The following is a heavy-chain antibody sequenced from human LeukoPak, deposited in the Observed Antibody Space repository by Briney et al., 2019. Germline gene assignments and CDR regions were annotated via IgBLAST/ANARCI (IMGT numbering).Heavy chain of an antibody. V-gene: IGHV4-30-2*01. CDR1: GGSISSGGYY. D-gene: IGHD3-3*01. Sequence: SETLSLTCTVSGGSISSGGYYWSWIRQPPGKGLEWIGYIYHSGSTYYNPSLKSRVTISVDRSKNQFSLKLSSVTAADTAVYYCARHGAFWSGYYSKWFDPWGQGILVIVSS. CDR3: ARHGAFWSGYYSKWFDP. J-gene: IGHJ5*02. CDR2: IYHSGST.